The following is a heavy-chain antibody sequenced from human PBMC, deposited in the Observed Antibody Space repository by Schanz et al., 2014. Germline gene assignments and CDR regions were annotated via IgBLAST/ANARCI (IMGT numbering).Heavy chain of an antibody. J-gene: IGHJ3*02. CDR1: GFTFSDYY. CDR2: ISSGSGYT. Sequence: VQLVESGGGLVKPGGSLRLSCAASGFTFSDYYMNWIRQAPGKGLEWVSSISSGSGYTDYPDSVKGRFTISRDYAKNSLFLQMNSLRVDDTAIYYCARRRSGDAFDIWGPGTMVTVSS. CDR3: ARRRSGDAFDI. D-gene: IGHD4-17*01. V-gene: IGHV3-11*06.